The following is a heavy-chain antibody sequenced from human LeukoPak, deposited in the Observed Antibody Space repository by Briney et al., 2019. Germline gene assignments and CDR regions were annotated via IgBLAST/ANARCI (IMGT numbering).Heavy chain of an antibody. Sequence: VSVKASCKASGYTFTSYGISWVRQATGQGLEWMGWMNPNSGNTGYAQKFQGRVIMTRNTSISTAYMDLSSLKSEDTAVYYCARGIKKDTATYYYYYIDIWGEGTTVTVSS. V-gene: IGHV1-8*02. J-gene: IGHJ6*03. CDR1: GYTFTSYG. CDR2: MNPNSGNT. CDR3: ARGIKKDTATYYYYYIDI. D-gene: IGHD5-18*01.